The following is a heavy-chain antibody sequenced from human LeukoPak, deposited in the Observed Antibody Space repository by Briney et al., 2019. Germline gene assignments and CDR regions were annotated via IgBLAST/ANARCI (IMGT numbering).Heavy chain of an antibody. CDR1: GYSISSGYY. D-gene: IGHD3-3*01. CDR3: ARQNDFWSGCDY. Sequence: SETLSLTCTVSGYSISSGYYWGWIRQPPGKGLEWIGSIYHSGSTYYNPSLKSRVTISADTSKNQFSLKLSSVTAADTAVYYCARQNDFWSGCDYWGQGTLVTVSS. CDR2: IYHSGST. V-gene: IGHV4-38-2*02. J-gene: IGHJ4*02.